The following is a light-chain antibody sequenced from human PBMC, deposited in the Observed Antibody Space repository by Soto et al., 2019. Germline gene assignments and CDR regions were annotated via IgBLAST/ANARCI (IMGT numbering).Light chain of an antibody. Sequence: EIVLTQYQGTLSWSTGEIATLSCMASQSLSNYLAWYQQKPGRAPRLLIYGASTRATGIPARFSGSGSGTEFTLTISSLQSEDFAVYYCQQYNSWPLTFGGGTKVDIK. J-gene: IGKJ4*01. V-gene: IGKV3-15*01. CDR2: GAS. CDR1: QSLSNY. CDR3: QQYNSWPLT.